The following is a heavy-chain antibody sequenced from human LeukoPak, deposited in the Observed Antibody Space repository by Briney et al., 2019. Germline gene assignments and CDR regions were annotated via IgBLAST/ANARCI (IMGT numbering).Heavy chain of an antibody. CDR2: INPSGGST. D-gene: IGHD6-6*01. J-gene: IGHJ3*02. Sequence: ASVKVSCKASGYTFTSYYMHWVRQAPGQGLEWMGIINPSGGSTSYAQKFQGRVTMTRDTSTSTVYMELSSLRSEDTAVYYCARDPGGYSSSSGPNDAFDIWGQGTMVTVSS. CDR3: ARDPGGYSSSSGPNDAFDI. CDR1: GYTFTSYY. V-gene: IGHV1-46*01.